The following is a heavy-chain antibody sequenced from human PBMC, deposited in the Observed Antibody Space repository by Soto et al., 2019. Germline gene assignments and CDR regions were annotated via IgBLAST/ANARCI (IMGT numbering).Heavy chain of an antibody. J-gene: IGHJ5*02. CDR1: GFTFSSYG. CDR3: AGVPAASPLGFDP. V-gene: IGHV3-33*01. CDR2: IWYDGSNK. D-gene: IGHD2-2*01. Sequence: QVQLVESGGGVVQPGRSLRLSCAASGFTFSSYGMHWVRQAPGKGLEWVAVIWYDGSNKYYADSVKGRFTISRDNSKNTLYLQMNSLRAEDTAVYYCAGVPAASPLGFDPWGQGTLVTVPS.